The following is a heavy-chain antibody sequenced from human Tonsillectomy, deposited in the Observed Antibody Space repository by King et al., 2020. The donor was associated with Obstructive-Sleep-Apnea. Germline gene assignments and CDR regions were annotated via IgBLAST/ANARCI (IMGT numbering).Heavy chain of an antibody. J-gene: IGHJ4*02. V-gene: IGHV5-10-1*01. CDR1: GYTFTTYW. D-gene: IGHD1-26*01. CDR2: IWPSDSYT. CDR3: ATSNVGSFNY. Sequence: QLVQSGPEVKKPGDSLRISCKGSGYTFTTYWISWVRQMPGKGLEWKGRIWPSDSYTKYSPPLEGHVTISVDKSITTAYLQWSSLKASDTAMYFCATSNVGSFNYWGQGTLVTVSP.